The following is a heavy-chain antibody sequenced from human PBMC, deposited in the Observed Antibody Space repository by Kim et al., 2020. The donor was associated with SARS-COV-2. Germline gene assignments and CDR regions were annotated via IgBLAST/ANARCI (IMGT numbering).Heavy chain of an antibody. D-gene: IGHD2-21*02. CDR2: IKQDGSEK. CDR1: GFTFSSYW. J-gene: IGHJ6*02. Sequence: GGSLRLSCAASGFTFSSYWMSWVRQAPGKGLEWVANIKQDGSEKYYVDSVKGRFTISRDNAKNSLYLQMNSLRAEDTAVYYCARDRGAYCGGDCHSGYYYYYYGMDVWGQGATVTVSS. V-gene: IGHV3-7*01. CDR3: ARDRGAYCGGDCHSGYYYYYYGMDV.